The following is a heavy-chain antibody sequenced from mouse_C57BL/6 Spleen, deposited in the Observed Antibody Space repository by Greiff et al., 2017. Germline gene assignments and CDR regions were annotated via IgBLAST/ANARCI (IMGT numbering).Heavy chain of an antibody. D-gene: IGHD1-1*01. CDR2: IYPRSGNT. V-gene: IGHV1-81*01. J-gene: IGHJ2*01. CDR1: GYTFTSYG. CDR3: AREWITTVVAPFDY. Sequence: QVQLQQSGAELARPGASVKLSCKASGYTFTSYGISWVKQRTGQGLEWIGEIYPRSGNTYYNEKFKGKATLTADKSSSTAYMELRSLTSEDSAVYFCAREWITTVVAPFDYWGQGTTLTVSS.